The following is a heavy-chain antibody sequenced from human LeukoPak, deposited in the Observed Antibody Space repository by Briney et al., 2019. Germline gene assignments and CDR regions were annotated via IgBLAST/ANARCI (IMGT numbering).Heavy chain of an antibody. J-gene: IGHJ6*03. CDR3: ARSTVTSSYYYMDV. CDR2: ISYDGSKK. Sequence: PGGSLRLSCAASGFTFSGFAVHWVRQAPGKGLEWVAVISYDGSKKYNAHSVKGRFTISRDNSKNTLYLQMNSLRAEDTAVYFCARSTVTSSYYYMDVWGKGTTVIVSS. V-gene: IGHV3-30-3*01. CDR1: GFTFSGFA. D-gene: IGHD4-11*01.